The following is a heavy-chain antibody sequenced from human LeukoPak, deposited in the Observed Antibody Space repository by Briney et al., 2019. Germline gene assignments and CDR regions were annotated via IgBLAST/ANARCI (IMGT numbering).Heavy chain of an antibody. CDR2: IYYSGST. J-gene: IGHJ6*03. Sequence: SETLSLTCTVSGGSISSYYWSWIRQPPGKGLEWIGYIYYSGSTNYNPSLKSRVTISVDTSKSQFSLKLSSVTAADTAVYYCARGSYYYYYYMDVWGKGTTVTVSS. CDR1: GGSISSYY. V-gene: IGHV4-59*01. D-gene: IGHD1-26*01. CDR3: ARGSYYYYYYMDV.